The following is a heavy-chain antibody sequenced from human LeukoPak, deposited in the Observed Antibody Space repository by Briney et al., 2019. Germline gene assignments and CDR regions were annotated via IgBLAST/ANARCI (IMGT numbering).Heavy chain of an antibody. V-gene: IGHV4-59*01. J-gene: IGHJ4*02. D-gene: IGHD6-13*01. CDR3: ARFYRDSSSWSYFDS. CDR2: IYYTGST. CDR1: GGSISCYC. Sequence: SETRSLTCTGSGGSISCYCWGWNRQRPGTGLELIWDIYYTGSTNYNPSLKSRITISVDTSKNQFSLKLSSVTAADTGVYYRARFYRDSSSWSYFDSWGQGTLVTVSS.